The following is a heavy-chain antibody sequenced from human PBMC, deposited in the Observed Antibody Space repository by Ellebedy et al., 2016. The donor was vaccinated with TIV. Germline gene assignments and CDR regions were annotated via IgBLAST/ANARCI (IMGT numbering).Heavy chain of an antibody. CDR3: ARDSAIQYDH. CDR2: ISGTGAI. Sequence: PGGSLRLSCAATGFTLSSYSVIWVRQAPGKGLEWISFISGTGAIFHADSVKGRFTISRDNARNSLYLQMNSLRDEDTAVYYCARDSAIQYDHWGQGTLVIVSS. D-gene: IGHD5-18*01. J-gene: IGHJ4*02. CDR1: GFTLSSYS. V-gene: IGHV3-48*02.